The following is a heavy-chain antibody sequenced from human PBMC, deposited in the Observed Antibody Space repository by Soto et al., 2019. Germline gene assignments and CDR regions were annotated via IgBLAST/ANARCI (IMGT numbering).Heavy chain of an antibody. CDR2: INPSGGST. Sequence: SVKVSCPASGYTFTSYYMHWVRQAPGQGLEWMGIINPSGGSTSYAQKFQGRVTMTRDTSTSTVYMELSSLRSEDTAVYYCARVPIVATIPGIEYFQHWGQGTLVTSPQ. CDR1: GYTFTSYY. J-gene: IGHJ1*01. D-gene: IGHD5-12*01. V-gene: IGHV1-46*03. CDR3: ARVPIVATIPGIEYFQH.